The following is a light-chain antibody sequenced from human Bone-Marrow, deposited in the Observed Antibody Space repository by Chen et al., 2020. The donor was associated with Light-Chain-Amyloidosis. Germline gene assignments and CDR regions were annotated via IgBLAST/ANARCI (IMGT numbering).Light chain of an antibody. V-gene: IGLV3-21*02. CDR3: QVWETSSDHVI. CDR1: NVGSKS. J-gene: IGLJ2*01. CDR2: DDS. Sequence: SYVLTQPPSESVAPGHPARIICGGNNVGSKSVHWYQQKPGQAPVLVVYDDSDRPSGIPERFSGSNSGNTATLTISRVEVGDEADYYCQVWETSSDHVIFGGGTKLTVL.